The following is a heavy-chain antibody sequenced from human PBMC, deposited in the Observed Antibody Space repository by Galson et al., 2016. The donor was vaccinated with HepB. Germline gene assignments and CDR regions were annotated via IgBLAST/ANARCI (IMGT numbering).Heavy chain of an antibody. CDR1: GFTFSSYA. CDR3: ANLVVVPAARRYSDYYYGMDV. J-gene: IGHJ6*02. Sequence: SLRLSCAASGFTFSSYAMSWVRQAPGKGLEWVSAISGSSGSTYYADSVKGRFTISGDNSKNTLYQQMNSLRAEDTAVYYCANLVVVPAARRYSDYYYGMDVWGQGTTVTVSS. V-gene: IGHV3-23*01. CDR2: ISGSSGST. D-gene: IGHD2-2*01.